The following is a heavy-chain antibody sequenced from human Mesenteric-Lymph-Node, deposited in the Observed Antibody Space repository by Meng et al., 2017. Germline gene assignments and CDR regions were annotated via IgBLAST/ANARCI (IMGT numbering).Heavy chain of an antibody. V-gene: IGHV3-23*01. Sequence: GGSLRLSCAASGFTFSSYAMHWVRQAPGKGLEWVSGISGGGGATYYADSVKGRSTVSRDKSKNSLYLQMNSLRAEDTAVYYCASGIMITFGGVPANYYGMDVWGQGTTVTVSS. J-gene: IGHJ6*02. CDR3: ASGIMITFGGVPANYYGMDV. CDR2: ISGGGGAT. CDR1: GFTFSSYA. D-gene: IGHD3-16*01.